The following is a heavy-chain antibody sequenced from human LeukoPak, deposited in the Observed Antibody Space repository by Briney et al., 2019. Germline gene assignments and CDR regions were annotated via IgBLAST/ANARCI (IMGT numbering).Heavy chain of an antibody. CDR3: ARRIAAAGTRPFDY. Sequence: SETLSLTCTISGGSISSSRYYWGWIRQPPGTGLEWIGSIYYSGSTYYNPSLKSRVTISVDTSKNQFSLKLSSVTAADTAVYYCARRIAAAGTRPFDYWGQGTLVTVSS. J-gene: IGHJ4*02. CDR1: GGSISSSRYY. CDR2: IYYSGST. D-gene: IGHD6-13*01. V-gene: IGHV4-39*01.